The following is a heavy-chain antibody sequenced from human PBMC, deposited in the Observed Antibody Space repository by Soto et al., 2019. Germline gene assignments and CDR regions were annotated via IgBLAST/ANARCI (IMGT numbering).Heavy chain of an antibody. CDR1: GGSISSYY. D-gene: IGHD4-17*01. CDR3: ARGGDYGDYHDAFDI. CDR2: IYYSGST. J-gene: IGHJ3*02. V-gene: IGHV4-59*01. Sequence: SETLSLTCTVSGGSISSYYWSWIRQPPGKGLEWIGYIYYSGSTNYNPSLKSRVTISVDTSKNQFSLKLSSVTAADTAVYYCARGGDYGDYHDAFDIWGQGTMVTVSS.